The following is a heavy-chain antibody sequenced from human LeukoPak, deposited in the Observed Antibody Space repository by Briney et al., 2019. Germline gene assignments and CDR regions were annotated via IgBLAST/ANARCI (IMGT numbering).Heavy chain of an antibody. V-gene: IGHV3-23*01. D-gene: IGHD3-3*01. Sequence: GGSLRLSCAASGFTFSSYAMSWVRQAPGKGLEWVSAISGSGGGTYYADSVKGRFTISRDNSENTLYLQMNSLRAEDTAVYYCAKWGVDTIFGVVIMWGYYYYYGMDVWGQGTTVTVSS. CDR1: GFTFSSYA. CDR3: AKWGVDTIFGVVIMWGYYYYYGMDV. J-gene: IGHJ6*02. CDR2: ISGSGGGT.